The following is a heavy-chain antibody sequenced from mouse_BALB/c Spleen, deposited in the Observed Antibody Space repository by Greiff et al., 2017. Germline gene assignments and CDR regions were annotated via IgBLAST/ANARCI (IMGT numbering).Heavy chain of an antibody. D-gene: IGHD2-4*01. CDR2: ISSGGSYT. J-gene: IGHJ3*01. CDR3: ARDDDYGAWFAY. CDR1: GFTFSSYA. V-gene: IGHV5-9-4*01. Sequence: EVQLVESGGGLVKPGGSLKLSCAASGFTFSSYAMSWVRQSPEKRLEWVAEISSGGSYTYYPDTVTGRFTISRDNAKNTLYLEMSSLRSEDTAMYYCARDDDYGAWFAYWGQGTLVTVSA.